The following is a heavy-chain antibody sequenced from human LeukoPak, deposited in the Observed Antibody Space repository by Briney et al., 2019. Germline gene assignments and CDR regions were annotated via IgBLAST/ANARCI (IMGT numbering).Heavy chain of an antibody. CDR1: GFAFSDYY. V-gene: IGHV3-11*04. D-gene: IGHD4-23*01. J-gene: IGHJ4*02. CDR2: ISSSAWTR. Sequence: GGSLRLSCAASGFAFSDYYMSWMRQAPGKGLEWVSAISSSAWTRNYADSVKGRFTVSRDNAKNSLYLQMNNLRAGDTAVYYCARETVGIDYWGQGTLVTVSS. CDR3: ARETVGIDY.